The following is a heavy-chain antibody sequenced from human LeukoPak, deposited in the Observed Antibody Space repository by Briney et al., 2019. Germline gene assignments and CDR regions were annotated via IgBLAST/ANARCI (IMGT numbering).Heavy chain of an antibody. Sequence: ISSDSSDIYNADSVKGRFTISRDNAKNSLYLQMNSLRAEDTAVYYCARADGYSYGLEAFDIWGQGTMVTVSS. CDR3: ARADGYSYGLEAFDI. V-gene: IGHV3-21*01. CDR2: ISSDSSDI. D-gene: IGHD5-18*01. J-gene: IGHJ3*02.